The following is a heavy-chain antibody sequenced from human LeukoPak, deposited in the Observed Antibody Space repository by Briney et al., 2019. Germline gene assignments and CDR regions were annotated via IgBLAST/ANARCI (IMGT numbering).Heavy chain of an antibody. CDR2: ISGSGGST. D-gene: IGHD2-8*01. J-gene: IGHJ5*02. V-gene: IGHV3-23*01. CDR3: AKVPANLVYAIPWFDP. CDR1: GFTFSSYA. Sequence: GGSLRLSCAASGFTFSSYAMSWVRQAPGKGPEWVSAISGSGGSTYYADSVKGRFTISRDNSKNTLYLQMNSLRAEDTAVYYCAKVPANLVYAIPWFDPWGQGTLVTVSS.